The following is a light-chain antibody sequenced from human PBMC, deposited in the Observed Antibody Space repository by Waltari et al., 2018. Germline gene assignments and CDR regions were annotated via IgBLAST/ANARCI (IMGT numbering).Light chain of an antibody. CDR2: KVS. Sequence: DVVMTQSPLSLPVTLGQPASISCRSSQGLVHSDGNTYLNWFQQRPGQAPRRLIYKVSSRDSGVPDIFSGSGSGTDFTLKISRVEADDVGVYCCMQGTYWPRTFGQGTKVEIK. CDR1: QGLVHSDGNTY. V-gene: IGKV2-30*02. CDR3: MQGTYWPRT. J-gene: IGKJ1*01.